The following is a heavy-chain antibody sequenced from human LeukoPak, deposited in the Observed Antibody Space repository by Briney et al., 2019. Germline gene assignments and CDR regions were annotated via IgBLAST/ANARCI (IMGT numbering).Heavy chain of an antibody. CDR1: GYTFTSYG. J-gene: IGHJ6*02. Sequence: GASVKVSCKASGYTFTSYGISWVRQAPGQGLEWMGWISAYNGNTNYAQKLQGRVTMTTDTSTSTAYMELRSLRSDDTAVYYCARGVYCSSTSCEPSYYYGMDVWGQGTTVTVSS. V-gene: IGHV1-18*01. CDR3: ARGVYCSSTSCEPSYYYGMDV. CDR2: ISAYNGNT. D-gene: IGHD2-2*01.